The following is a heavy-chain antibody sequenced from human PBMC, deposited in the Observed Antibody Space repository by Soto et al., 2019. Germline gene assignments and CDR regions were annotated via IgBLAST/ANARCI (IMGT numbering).Heavy chain of an antibody. J-gene: IGHJ6*03. CDR1: GGSISSYY. CDR2: IYYSGST. Sequence: PSETLSLTCTVSGGSISSYYWSWIRQPPGKGLEWIGYIYYSGSTNYNPSLKSRVTISVDTSKNQFSLKLSSVTAADTAVYYCARVPQVGGSYYYYMDVWGKGTTVTVSS. D-gene: IGHD3-16*01. V-gene: IGHV4-59*01. CDR3: ARVPQVGGSYYYYMDV.